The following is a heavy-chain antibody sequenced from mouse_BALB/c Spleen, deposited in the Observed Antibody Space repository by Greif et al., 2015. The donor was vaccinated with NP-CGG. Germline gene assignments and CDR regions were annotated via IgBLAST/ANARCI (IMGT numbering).Heavy chain of an antibody. D-gene: IGHD2-14*01. CDR3: ARSRRYDVFFDY. CDR1: GYTFTSYW. J-gene: IGHJ2*01. CDR2: INPSTGYT. Sequence: QVQLQQSGAELAKPGASVKMSCKASGYTFTSYWMHWVKQRPGQGLEWIGYINPSTGYTEYNQKFRDKATLTADKSSSTAYMQLSSLTSEDSAVYYCARSRRYDVFFDYWGQGTTLTVSS. V-gene: IGHV1-7*01.